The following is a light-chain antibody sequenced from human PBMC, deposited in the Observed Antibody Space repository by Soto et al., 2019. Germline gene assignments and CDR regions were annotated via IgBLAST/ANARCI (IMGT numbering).Light chain of an antibody. V-gene: IGKV1-39*01. CDR2: AAS. Sequence: DIQMTQSPSSLSASVGDRVTITFRARQNINSYLNWYQQKPGKAPKLLIYAASSLQSGVPSRFSGSGSGTDFTLTVSSLQPEDFATYYCHQSYDIPTFGQGTKVDIK. CDR3: HQSYDIPT. CDR1: QNINSY. J-gene: IGKJ1*01.